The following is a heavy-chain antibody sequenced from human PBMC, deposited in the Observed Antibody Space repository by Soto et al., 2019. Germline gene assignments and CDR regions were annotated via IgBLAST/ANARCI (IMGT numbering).Heavy chain of an antibody. D-gene: IGHD3-10*01. CDR1: GYTFTGYY. J-gene: IGHJ4*02. CDR3: AHTAEVVRGVRL. Sequence: GASVKVSCKASGYTFTGYYMHWVRQAPGQGLEWMGWINPNIGGTNYAQKFQGWVTMTRDTSTSTAYMELSSLRSEDTAVYYCAHTAEVVRGVRLWGQGTLVTVSS. CDR2: INPNIGGT. V-gene: IGHV1-2*04.